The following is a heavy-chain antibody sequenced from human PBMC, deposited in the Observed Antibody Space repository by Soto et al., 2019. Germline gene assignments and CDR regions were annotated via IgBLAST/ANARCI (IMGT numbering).Heavy chain of an antibody. CDR1: GFTFSSYS. V-gene: IGHV3-21*01. Sequence: EVQLVESGGGLVKPGGSLRLSCAASGFTFSSYSMNWVRQAPGKGLEWVSSISSSSSYIYYADSVKGRFTISRDNNKNLLYLQMNSLRAEDTAVYYCARCLRSQSPLRYIDWLSDYWRQGTLVTVSS. CDR3: ARCLRSQSPLRYIDWLSDY. J-gene: IGHJ4*02. D-gene: IGHD3-9*01. CDR2: ISSSSSYI.